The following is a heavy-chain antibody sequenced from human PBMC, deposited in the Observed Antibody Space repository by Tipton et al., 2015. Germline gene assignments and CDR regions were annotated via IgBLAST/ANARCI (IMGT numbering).Heavy chain of an antibody. D-gene: IGHD6-19*01. CDR1: GFSFSHYG. V-gene: IGHV3-33*01. J-gene: IGHJ6*02. Sequence: SLRLSCATSGFSFSHYGMHWVRQAPGKGLEWVAIIGDDGGDKYYADSVKGRFSISRDKSNNTLYLQMNSLRAEDAAVYYCARDRRGGSGWSSSVYYGMDVWGQGTTVTVSS. CDR2: IGDDGGDK. CDR3: ARDRRGGSGWSSSVYYGMDV.